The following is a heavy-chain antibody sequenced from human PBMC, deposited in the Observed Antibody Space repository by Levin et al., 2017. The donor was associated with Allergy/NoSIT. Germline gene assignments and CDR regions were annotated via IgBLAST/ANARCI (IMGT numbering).Heavy chain of an antibody. J-gene: IGHJ4*02. CDR2: IYYSGTA. Sequence: SQTLSLTCTVSGGSISNYYWSWIRQPPGKELEWIGYIYYSGTAKYNPSLKSRLTISVDTSKSQFSLKLTSVTAADTAIYYCARMGDTTMVDPFDYWGQGTLVTVSS. V-gene: IGHV4-59*01. D-gene: IGHD5-18*01. CDR3: ARMGDTTMVDPFDY. CDR1: GGSISNYY.